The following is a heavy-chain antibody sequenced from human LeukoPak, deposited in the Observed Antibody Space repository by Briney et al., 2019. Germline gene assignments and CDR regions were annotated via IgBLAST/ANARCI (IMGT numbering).Heavy chain of an antibody. Sequence: SETLSLTCTVSGASISSTSYYWGWIRQPPGKGLEWIGSTYYRGTTYYNPSLKSRVTISVDTSKNQFSLQLSSVTAADTAVYYGVRDWNRYAYWGQGTLVTVSS. CDR3: VRDWNRYAY. V-gene: IGHV4-39*07. D-gene: IGHD1-1*01. J-gene: IGHJ4*02. CDR2: TYYRGTT. CDR1: GASISSTSYY.